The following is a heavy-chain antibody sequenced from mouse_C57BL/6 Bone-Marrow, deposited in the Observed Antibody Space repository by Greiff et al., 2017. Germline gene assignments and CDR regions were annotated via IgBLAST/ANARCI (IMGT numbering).Heavy chain of an antibody. CDR1: GFSLTSYG. J-gene: IGHJ2*01. Sequence: VQGVESGPGLVQPSQSLSITCTVSGFSLTSYGVHWVRQSPGKGLEWLGVIWSGGSTDYNAAFISRLSISKDNSKSQVFFKMNSLQADDTAIYYCATYGYDGGGFDYWGQGTTLTVSS. CDR2: IWSGGST. V-gene: IGHV2-2*01. CDR3: ATYGYDGGGFDY. D-gene: IGHD2-2*01.